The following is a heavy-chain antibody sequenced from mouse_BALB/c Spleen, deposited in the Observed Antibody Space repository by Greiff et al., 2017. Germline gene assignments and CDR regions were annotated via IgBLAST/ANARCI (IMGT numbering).Heavy chain of an antibody. CDR1: GFTFSSYA. CDR2: ISSGGST. J-gene: IGHJ4*01. D-gene: IGHD2-1*01. CDR3: ARRGYYGNYDAMDY. V-gene: IGHV5-6-5*01. Sequence: VQLKESGGGLVKPGGSLKLSCAASGFTFSSYAMSWVRQTPEKRLEWVASISSGGSTYYPDSVKGRFTISRDNARNILYLQMSSLRSEDTAMYYCARRGYYGNYDAMDYWGQGTSVTVSS.